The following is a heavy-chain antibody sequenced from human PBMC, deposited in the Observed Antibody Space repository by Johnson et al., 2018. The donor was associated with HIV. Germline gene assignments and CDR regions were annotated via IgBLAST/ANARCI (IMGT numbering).Heavy chain of an antibody. CDR2: IKQDGSEK. CDR3: ARQSATGGPFDI. J-gene: IGHJ3*02. D-gene: IGHD3-10*01. CDR1: GFTFSSYW. V-gene: IGHV3-7*01. Sequence: EVQLVESGGGVVQPGRSLRLSCAASGFTFSSYWMSWVRQAPGKGLEWVANIKQDGSEKYYVDSVKGRFTISRDNAKNSLYLQMNSLRAEDTDVYDCARQSATGGPFDIWGQGTMVTVSS.